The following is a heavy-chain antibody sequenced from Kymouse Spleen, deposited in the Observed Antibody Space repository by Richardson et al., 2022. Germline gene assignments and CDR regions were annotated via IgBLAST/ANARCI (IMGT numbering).Heavy chain of an antibody. CDR2: IWYDGSNK. D-gene: IGHD3-9*01. CDR1: GFTFSSYG. CDR3: ARGTYYDILTGYYAYYYYYYGMDV. V-gene: IGHV3-33*01. J-gene: IGHJ6*02. Sequence: QVQLVESGGGVVQPGRSLRLSCAASGFTFSSYGMHWVRQAPGKGLEWVAVIWYDGSNKYYADSVKGRFTISRDNSKNTLYLQMNSLRAEDTAVYYCARGTYYDILTGYYAYYYYYYGMDVWGQGTTVTVSS.